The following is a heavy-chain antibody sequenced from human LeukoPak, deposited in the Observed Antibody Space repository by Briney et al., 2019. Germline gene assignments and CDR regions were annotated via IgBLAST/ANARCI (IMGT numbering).Heavy chain of an antibody. V-gene: IGHV3-33*08. CDR1: GFTFSSYG. D-gene: IGHD6-13*01. Sequence: GGSERLSCAASGFTFSSYGMHWVRQAPGKGLEWVAVIWYDGSNKYYADSVKGRFTISRDNSKNTLYLQMNSLRAEDTAVYYCARESSSWSYYYYYYGMDVWGQGTTVTV. J-gene: IGHJ6*02. CDR2: IWYDGSNK. CDR3: ARESSSWSYYYYYYGMDV.